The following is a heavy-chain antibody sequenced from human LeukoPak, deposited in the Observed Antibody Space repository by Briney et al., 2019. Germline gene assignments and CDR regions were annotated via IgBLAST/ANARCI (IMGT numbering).Heavy chain of an antibody. D-gene: IGHD5-18*01. Sequence: SETLSLTCTVSGGSISSYYWHWIRQPPGKGLEWIGSISYSGSTNYNPSLESRVTISVDTSKNRISLKLRSVTAADTTVYYCARAPERWYSYGSYTYYYMDVWGKGTTVTVSS. CDR2: ISYSGST. V-gene: IGHV4-59*01. J-gene: IGHJ6*03. CDR3: ARAPERWYSYGSYTYYYMDV. CDR1: GGSISSYY.